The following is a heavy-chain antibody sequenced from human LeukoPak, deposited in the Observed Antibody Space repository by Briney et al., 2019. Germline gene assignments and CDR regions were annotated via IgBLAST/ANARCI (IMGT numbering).Heavy chain of an antibody. CDR3: AREQSSHFDY. CDR1: GGSISGGGYS. J-gene: IGHJ4*02. CDR2: IYYSGST. V-gene: IGHV4-30-4*07. Sequence: PSQTLSLTCAVSGGSISGGGYSWSWIRQPPGKGLEWIGYIYYSGSTNYNPSLKSRVTISVDTSKNQFSLNLSSVTAADTAVYYCAREQSSHFDYWGQGTLVTVSS.